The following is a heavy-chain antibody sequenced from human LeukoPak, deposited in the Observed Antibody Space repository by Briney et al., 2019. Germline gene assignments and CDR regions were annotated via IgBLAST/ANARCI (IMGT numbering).Heavy chain of an antibody. J-gene: IGHJ4*02. CDR2: INPNSGGT. Sequence: ASVKVSCKASGYTFTGYYMHWVRQAPGQGLEWMGWINPNSGGTNYAQKFQGRVTMTRDTSISTAYMELSRLRSDDTAVYYCARGLQLVPGGIDYWGQGTLVTVSS. CDR1: GYTFTGYY. D-gene: IGHD6-6*01. CDR3: ARGLQLVPGGIDY. V-gene: IGHV1-2*02.